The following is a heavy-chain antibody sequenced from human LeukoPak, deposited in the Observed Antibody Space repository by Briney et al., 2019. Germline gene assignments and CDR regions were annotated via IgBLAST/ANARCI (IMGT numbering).Heavy chain of an antibody. Sequence: PGGSLRLSCAGSGFNFSIYAMSWVRQAPGKGLEWVSYISSTGSSIYYADSVRGRFTTSRDNAKNSLYLQMNSLRVEDTAVYFCVRDDGAYYQHSMDVWGKGTTVTVSS. CDR1: GFNFSIYA. CDR3: VRDDGAYYQHSMDV. J-gene: IGHJ6*03. CDR2: ISSTGSSI. V-gene: IGHV3-48*04. D-gene: IGHD3-16*01.